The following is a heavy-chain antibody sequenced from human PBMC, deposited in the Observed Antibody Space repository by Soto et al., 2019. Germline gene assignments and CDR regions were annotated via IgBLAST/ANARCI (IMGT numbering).Heavy chain of an antibody. V-gene: IGHV3-33*01. CDR3: ATTGPY. CDR1: GFTFSSYG. J-gene: IGHJ4*02. CDR2: IWFDGSNK. Sequence: SLRLSCAASGFTFSSYGMHWVRQAPGKGLEWVAVIWFDGSNKFYADSVKGRFTISRDNSKNTVSLQMNSLRDEDSAAYYCATTGPYCGQGTLVTVSS.